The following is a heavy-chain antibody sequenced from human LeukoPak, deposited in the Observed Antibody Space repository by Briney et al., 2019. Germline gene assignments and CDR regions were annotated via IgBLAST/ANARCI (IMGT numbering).Heavy chain of an antibody. D-gene: IGHD7-27*01. J-gene: IGHJ4*02. V-gene: IGHV1-2*06. CDR2: INPNSGGT. CDR3: ARGRSVTGDLDY. CDR1: GYTFTGYY. Sequence: ASVKVSCKASGYTFTGYYMHWVRQAPGQGLEWMGRINPNSGGTNYAQKFQGRVTMTRDTSISTAYMELSRLRSDDTAMYYCARGRSVTGDLDYWGQGTLVTVSS.